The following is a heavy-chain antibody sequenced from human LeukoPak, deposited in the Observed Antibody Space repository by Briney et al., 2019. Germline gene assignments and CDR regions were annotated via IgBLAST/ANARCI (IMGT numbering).Heavy chain of an antibody. V-gene: IGHV3-48*01. Sequence: QTGGSLRLSCAASGFTFSSYSMNWVRQAPGKGLEWVSYISSSSSTIYYADSVKGRFTISRDNAKNSLYLQMNSLRAEDTAVYYCARSPRGWLGGIDYWGQGTLVTVSS. D-gene: IGHD6-19*01. CDR1: GFTFSSYS. CDR3: ARSPRGWLGGIDY. J-gene: IGHJ4*02. CDR2: ISSSSSTI.